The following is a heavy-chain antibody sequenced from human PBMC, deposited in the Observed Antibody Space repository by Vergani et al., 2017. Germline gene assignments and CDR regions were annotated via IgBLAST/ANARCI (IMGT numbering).Heavy chain of an antibody. V-gene: IGHV3-23*01. CDR1: GFTFSSYA. Sequence: EVQLLESGGGLVQPGGSLRLSCAASGFTFSSYAMSWVRQAPGKGLEWVSAISGSGGSTYYADSVKGRFTISRDNSKNPLYLQINSLRAEDTAVYYCAKDPTTMVRHDTWYWGQGTLVTVSS. CDR2: ISGSGGST. CDR3: AKDPTTMVRHDTWY. J-gene: IGHJ4*02. D-gene: IGHD3-10*01.